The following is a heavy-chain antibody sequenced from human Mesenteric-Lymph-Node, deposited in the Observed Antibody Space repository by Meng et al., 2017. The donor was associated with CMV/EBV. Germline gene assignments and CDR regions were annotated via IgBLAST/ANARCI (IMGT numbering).Heavy chain of an antibody. CDR3: ARDQHCSSTSCYTPFDY. J-gene: IGHJ4*02. V-gene: IGHV3-48*04. CDR2: ISSSSSTI. D-gene: IGHD2-2*02. Sequence: GESLKISCAASGFTFSSYSMNWVRQAPGEGLEWVSYISSSSSTIYYADSVKGRFTISRDNAKNSLYLQMNSLRAEDTAVYYCARDQHCSSTSCYTPFDYWGQGTLVTVSS. CDR1: GFTFSSYS.